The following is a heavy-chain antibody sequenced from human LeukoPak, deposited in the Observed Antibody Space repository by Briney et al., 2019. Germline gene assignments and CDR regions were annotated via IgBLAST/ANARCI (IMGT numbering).Heavy chain of an antibody. Sequence: PGGSLRLSCAASGFTFRGYEMNWVRQAPGKGLEWVAFIRYDGSNKYYADSVKGRFTISRDNSKNTLYLQMNSLRAEDTAVYYCAKVGSPGSILAKYWGQGTLVTVSS. J-gene: IGHJ4*02. CDR1: GFTFRGYE. CDR3: AKVGSPGSILAKY. CDR2: IRYDGSNK. V-gene: IGHV3-30*02. D-gene: IGHD3-3*01.